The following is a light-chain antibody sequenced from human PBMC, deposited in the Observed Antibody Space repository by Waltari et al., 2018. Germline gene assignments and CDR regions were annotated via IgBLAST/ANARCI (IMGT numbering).Light chain of an antibody. Sequence: QSALTQPPSASGSPGQSVTISCTGTSSDIGGFHNYVSWYQQRPGKAPKLMIYEVAKRPAGVTDRFPGSKSGNTASLTVAGLQAEDEADYYCSSFAGSNILLFGGGTKLTVL. J-gene: IGLJ3*02. V-gene: IGLV2-8*01. CDR3: SSFAGSNILL. CDR2: EVA. CDR1: SSDIGGFHNY.